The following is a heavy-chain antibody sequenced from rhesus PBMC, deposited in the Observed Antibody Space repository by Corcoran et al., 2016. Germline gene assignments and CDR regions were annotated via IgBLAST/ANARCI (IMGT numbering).Heavy chain of an antibody. CDR3: ARGIAGTTSLYIDR. CDR2: IYSSSGNT. CDR1: GGSLSGGYG. Sequence: QVQLQESGPGLLKPSETLSLTCAVSGGSLSGGYGWGWIRQPPWKGLEWIGSIYSSSGNTYYNPALKSRVTMSTDTSKNQFSMKLSSVTAADTAVYYCARGIAGTTSLYIDRWGPGTPITISS. J-gene: IGHJ2*01. D-gene: IGHD1-20*01. V-gene: IGHV4S7*01.